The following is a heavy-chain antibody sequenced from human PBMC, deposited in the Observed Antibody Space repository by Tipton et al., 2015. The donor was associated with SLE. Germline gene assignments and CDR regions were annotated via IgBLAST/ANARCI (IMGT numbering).Heavy chain of an antibody. CDR3: ARDGVKGVVPIFDF. D-gene: IGHD3-3*01. CDR1: GFSFSSYD. CDR2: IWHDGSNK. V-gene: IGHV3-33*01. J-gene: IGHJ4*02. Sequence: SLRLSCAASGFSFSSYDMHWVRQAPGKGLEWVAVIWHDGSNKYYADSVKGRFTMSRGNSKNTLYLQMNSLRAEDTAMYYCARDGVKGVVPIFDFWGQGTLVTASS.